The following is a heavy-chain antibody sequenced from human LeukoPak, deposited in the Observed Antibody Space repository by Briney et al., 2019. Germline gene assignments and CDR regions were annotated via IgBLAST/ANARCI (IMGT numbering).Heavy chain of an antibody. J-gene: IGHJ4*02. D-gene: IGHD1-26*01. CDR3: VKDLMGGSYVSVD. CDR2: ISSNGGST. Sequence: GGSLRLSCSASGFTFSNYAMHWVRQAPGKGLEYVLAISSNGGSTYYADSVKGRFTISRENSKTTLYLQMSSLRAEDTAVYYGVKDLMGGSYVSVDWGQGTLVTVSS. CDR1: GFTFSNYA. V-gene: IGHV3-64D*06.